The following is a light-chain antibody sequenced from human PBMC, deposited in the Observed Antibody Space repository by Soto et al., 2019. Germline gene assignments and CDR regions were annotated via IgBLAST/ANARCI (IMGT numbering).Light chain of an antibody. CDR3: QQYGSPLIT. V-gene: IGKV3-20*01. J-gene: IGKJ4*01. CDR1: QSVSSSY. CDR2: GAS. Sequence: SPPTLSVSPGERATLSCRASQSVSSSYLAWYQQKPGQAPRLLIYGASSRATGIPDRFSGSGSGTDFTLTISRLEPEDFAVYYCQQYGSPLITFGGGTKVDI.